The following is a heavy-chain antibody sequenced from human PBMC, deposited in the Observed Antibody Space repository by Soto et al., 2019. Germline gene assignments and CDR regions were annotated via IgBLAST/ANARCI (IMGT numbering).Heavy chain of an antibody. Sequence: QVQLVQSGAEVKKTGASVKVSCKASGYTFSDYGVSWVRLAPGQGLEWMGWISPKNGDKNYAQQFRGRVTMTADTCTSTFYRDLRSLQSDDTAVYYCARERSALPPDHWGQGTQVTVSS. J-gene: IGHJ4*02. V-gene: IGHV1-18*01. CDR2: ISPKNGDK. D-gene: IGHD1-26*01. CDR3: ARERSALPPDH. CDR1: GYTFSDYG.